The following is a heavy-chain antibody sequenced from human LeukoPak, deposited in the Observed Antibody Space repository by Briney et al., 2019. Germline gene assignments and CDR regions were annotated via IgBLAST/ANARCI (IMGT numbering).Heavy chain of an antibody. V-gene: IGHV3-30*19. J-gene: IGHJ5*02. Sequence: GGSLRLSCAASGFTFSSYGMHWVRQAPGKGLEWVAVISYDGSNKYYADSVKGRFTISRDNSKNTLYLQMNSLRAEDTAVYYCARQGIHLWFDLWGQGTLVTVSS. CDR2: ISYDGSNK. CDR3: ARQGIHLWFDL. D-gene: IGHD5-18*01. CDR1: GFTFSSYG.